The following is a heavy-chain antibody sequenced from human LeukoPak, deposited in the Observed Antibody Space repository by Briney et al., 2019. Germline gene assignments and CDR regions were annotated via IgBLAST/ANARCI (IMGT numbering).Heavy chain of an antibody. J-gene: IGHJ4*03. CDR3: ASVGGGSPY. V-gene: IGHV4-38-2*01. CDR1: GYSISSGYY. Sequence: PSETLSLTCAVSGYSISSGYYWDWIRQPPGKGLEWIGHIYHSGITYYNPSLKSRVTMSIDTSKNQFSLKLSSVTAADTAVYYCASVGGGSPYWGQGTMVTVSS. CDR2: IYHSGIT. D-gene: IGHD3-16*01.